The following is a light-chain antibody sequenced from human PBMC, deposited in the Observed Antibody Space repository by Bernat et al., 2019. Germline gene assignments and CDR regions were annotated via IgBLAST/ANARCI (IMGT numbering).Light chain of an antibody. J-gene: IGLJ1*01. CDR2: GKN. CDR3: NSQDSSGNHHYV. Sequence: SSELTQDPAVSVALGQTVRITCQGDSLRSYYASWYQQKPGQAPVLVIYGKNNLPSGIPDRFSGSSSGNTASLTITGAQAEDEADYYCNSQDSSGNHHYVFGTGTKVTVL. V-gene: IGLV3-19*01. CDR1: SLRSYY.